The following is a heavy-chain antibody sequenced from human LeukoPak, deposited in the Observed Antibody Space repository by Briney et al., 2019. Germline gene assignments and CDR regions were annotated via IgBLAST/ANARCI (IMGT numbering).Heavy chain of an antibody. CDR2: INPKVDAT. CDR3: ARSPHSTIPAATFIPDH. Sequence: GAGVKVSRMASGYSFSDYFLHWVRQAPGQGREWVAWINPKVDATNYAQKVRRRVTVTWDTSISTAYMDLRSLRTDDSALNYCARSPHSTIPAATFIPDHWGQGTLVTVSS. V-gene: IGHV1-2*02. D-gene: IGHD2-2*01. CDR1: GYSFSDYF. J-gene: IGHJ4*02.